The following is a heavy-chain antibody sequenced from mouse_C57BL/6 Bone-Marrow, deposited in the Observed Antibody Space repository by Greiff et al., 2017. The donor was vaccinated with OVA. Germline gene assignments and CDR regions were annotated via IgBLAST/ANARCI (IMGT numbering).Heavy chain of an antibody. CDR2: ISYSGST. V-gene: IGHV3-8*01. Sequence: EVKLEESGPGLAKPSQTLSLTCSVPGYSITSDYWNWIRKFPGNKLEYMGYISYSGSTYYNPSLKSRISITRDTSKNQYYLQLNSVTTEDTATYYCARWGTTVVAGKPYFDYWGQGTTLTVSS. CDR1: GYSITSDY. J-gene: IGHJ2*01. CDR3: ARWGTTVVAGKPYFDY. D-gene: IGHD1-1*01.